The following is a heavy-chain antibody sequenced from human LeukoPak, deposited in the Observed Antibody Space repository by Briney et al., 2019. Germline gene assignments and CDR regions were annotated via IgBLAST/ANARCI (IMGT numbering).Heavy chain of an antibody. CDR2: ISYDGSNK. CDR3: AREGYYYGSGSYYNVASDY. J-gene: IGHJ4*02. D-gene: IGHD3-10*01. Sequence: PGGSLRLSCAASGFTFSSYAMHWVRQAPGKGLEWVAVISYDGSNKYYADSVKGRFTISRDNSKNTLYLQMNSLRAEDTAVYYCAREGYYYGSGSYYNVASDYWGQGTLVTVSS. CDR1: GFTFSSYA. V-gene: IGHV3-30*04.